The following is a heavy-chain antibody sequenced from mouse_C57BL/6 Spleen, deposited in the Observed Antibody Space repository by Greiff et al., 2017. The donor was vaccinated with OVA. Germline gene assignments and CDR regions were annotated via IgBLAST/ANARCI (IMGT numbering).Heavy chain of an antibody. CDR1: GFTFSDYG. D-gene: IGHD1-1*01. Sequence: EVMLVESGGGLVKPGGSLKLSCAASGFTFSDYGMHWVRQAPEKGLEWVAYISSGSSTIYYADTVKGRFTISRDNAKNTLFLQMASLRSEDTAMYYCARGSYYGSSYYFDYWGQGTTLTVSS. J-gene: IGHJ2*01. CDR2: ISSGSSTI. CDR3: ARGSYYGSSYYFDY. V-gene: IGHV5-17*01.